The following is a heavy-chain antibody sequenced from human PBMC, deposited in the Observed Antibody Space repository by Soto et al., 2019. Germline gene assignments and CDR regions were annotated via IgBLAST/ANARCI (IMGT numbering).Heavy chain of an antibody. CDR3: ARLADYDFWSGYYTPPEYYYYYYMDV. CDR1: GGSISSYY. Sequence: SETLSFTCAVSGGSISSYYSSWIRQPPGKILEWIGYIYYSGSTNYNPSLKSRVTISVDTSKNQFSLKLRSVTAADTAVYYCARLADYDFWSGYYTPPEYYYYYYMDVWGKGTTVTVSS. J-gene: IGHJ6*03. CDR2: IYYSGST. V-gene: IGHV4-59*08. D-gene: IGHD3-3*01.